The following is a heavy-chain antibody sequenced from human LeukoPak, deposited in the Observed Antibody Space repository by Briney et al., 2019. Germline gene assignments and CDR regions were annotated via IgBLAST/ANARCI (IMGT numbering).Heavy chain of an antibody. CDR2: INHSGST. CDR1: SGSFSGYY. CDR3: ARYGRIWSGYYTPPYYYMDV. V-gene: IGHV4-34*01. Sequence: SETLSLTCAVYSGSFSGYYWSWIRQPPGKGLEWIGEINHSGSTNYNPSLKSRVTISVDTSKNQFSLKLSSVTAADTAVYYCARYGRIWSGYYTPPYYYMDVWGKGTTVTVSS. D-gene: IGHD3-3*01. J-gene: IGHJ6*03.